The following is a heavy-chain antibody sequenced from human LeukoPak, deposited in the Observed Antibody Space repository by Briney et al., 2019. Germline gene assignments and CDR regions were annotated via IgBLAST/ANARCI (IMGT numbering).Heavy chain of an antibody. CDR1: GYTFTSYG. Sequence: ASVKVSCKASGYTFTSYGISWVRQAPGQGLEWMGWISAYNGNTNYAQKLQGRVTMTTDTSTSTAYMELRSLRSDDTAVYYCARDSGSYNYYYGMDVWGQGTTVTVSS. CDR2: ISAYNGNT. J-gene: IGHJ6*02. V-gene: IGHV1-18*01. CDR3: ARDSGSYNYYYGMDV. D-gene: IGHD3-10*01.